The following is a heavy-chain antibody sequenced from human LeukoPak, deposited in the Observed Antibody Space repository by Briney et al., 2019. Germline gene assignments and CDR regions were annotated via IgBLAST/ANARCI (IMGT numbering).Heavy chain of an antibody. CDR1: GFTFSSYA. J-gene: IGHJ6*02. Sequence: GGSLRLSCAASGFTFSSYAMHWVRQAPGKGLEWVAVISYDGSNKYYADSVKGRFTISRDNSKNTLYLQMNRLRAEDTAVYYCARAVRYSSGWYTYYYYGMDVWGQGTTVTVSS. D-gene: IGHD6-19*01. V-gene: IGHV3-30-3*01. CDR2: ISYDGSNK. CDR3: ARAVRYSSGWYTYYYYGMDV.